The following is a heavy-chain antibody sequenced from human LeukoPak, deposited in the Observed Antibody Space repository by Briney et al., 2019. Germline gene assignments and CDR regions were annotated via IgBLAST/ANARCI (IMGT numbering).Heavy chain of an antibody. CDR1: GYTFTGYY. CDR3: ASPLQQLDDLPYYMDV. V-gene: IGHV1-2*02. J-gene: IGHJ6*03. CDR2: INPNSGGT. Sequence: ASVKVSCKASGYTFTGYYMHWVRQAPGQGLEWMGWINPNSGGTNYAQKFQGRVTMTRDTSISTAYMELSRLTSDDTAVYYCASPLQQLDDLPYYMDVWGTGTLVTVSS. D-gene: IGHD6-6*01.